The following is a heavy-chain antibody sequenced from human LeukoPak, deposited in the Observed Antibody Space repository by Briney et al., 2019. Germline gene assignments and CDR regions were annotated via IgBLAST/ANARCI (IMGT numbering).Heavy chain of an antibody. D-gene: IGHD1-14*01. CDR1: GFTFSTYG. CDR3: ARDPQFPDNYYYYMDV. CDR2: ISYDGSNK. V-gene: IGHV3-30*03. J-gene: IGHJ6*03. Sequence: PGGSLRLSCAASGFTFSTYGMHWVRQAPGKGLEWVAVISYDGSNKYYADSVKGRFIISRDNSKNTLYLQMNSLRAEDTAVYYCARDPQFPDNYYYYMDVWGKGTTVTVSS.